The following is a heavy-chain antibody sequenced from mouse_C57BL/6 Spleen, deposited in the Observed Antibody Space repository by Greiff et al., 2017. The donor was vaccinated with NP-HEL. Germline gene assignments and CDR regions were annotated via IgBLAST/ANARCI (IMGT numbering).Heavy chain of an antibody. CDR3: ARVDDWFAY. Sequence: QVQLQQSGPELVKPGASVKISCKASGYAFSSSWMNWVKQRPGKGLEWIGRIYPGDGDTNYNGKFKGKATLTADKSSSTAYMQLSSLTSEDSAVYFCARVDDWFAYWGQGTLVTVSA. V-gene: IGHV1-82*01. CDR1: GYAFSSSW. CDR2: IYPGDGDT. J-gene: IGHJ3*01.